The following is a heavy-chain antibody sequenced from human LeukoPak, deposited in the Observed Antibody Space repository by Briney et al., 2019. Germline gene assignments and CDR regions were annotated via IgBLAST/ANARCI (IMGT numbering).Heavy chain of an antibody. CDR1: GFTFSNFD. Sequence: GGSLRLSCAASGFTFSNFDMTWVRQAPGKGLEWVSSISGSGGSRYYVDSMKGRFTISRDKSKNTLYLQMNNLRAEDTAVYYCAKGVDASGIYYYFYIDVCGKRTTGSVSS. J-gene: IGHJ6*03. D-gene: IGHD3-16*01. CDR2: ISGSGGSR. CDR3: AKGVDASGIYYYFYIDV. V-gene: IGHV3-23*01.